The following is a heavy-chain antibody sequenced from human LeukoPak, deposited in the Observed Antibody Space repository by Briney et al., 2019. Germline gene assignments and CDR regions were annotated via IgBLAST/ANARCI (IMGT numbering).Heavy chain of an antibody. CDR2: ISAYNGNT. D-gene: IGHD6-19*01. V-gene: IGHV1-18*01. CDR1: GYTFTSYG. J-gene: IGHJ4*02. Sequence: ASVKVSCKASGYTFTSYGISWVREAPGQGLERVGWISAYNGNTNYAQKLQGRVTMTTDTSTSTPYMELRSLRSDDTAVYYCARDSVAVAGRRADYWGQGTLVTVSS. CDR3: ARDSVAVAGRRADY.